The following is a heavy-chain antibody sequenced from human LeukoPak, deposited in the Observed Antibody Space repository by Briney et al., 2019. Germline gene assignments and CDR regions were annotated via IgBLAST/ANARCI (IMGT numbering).Heavy chain of an antibody. CDR2: INHSGST. CDR3: ARGSPARYCSSTSCYGWSYGMDV. D-gene: IGHD2-2*01. CDR1: GGSFSGYY. J-gene: IGHJ6*02. V-gene: IGHV4-34*01. Sequence: SETLSLTCAVYGGSFSGYYWSWIRQPPGKGLEWIGEINHSGSTNYNPSLKSRVTISVDTSKNQFSLKLSSVTAADTAVYYCARGSPARYCSSTSCYGWSYGMDVWGQGTTVTVSS.